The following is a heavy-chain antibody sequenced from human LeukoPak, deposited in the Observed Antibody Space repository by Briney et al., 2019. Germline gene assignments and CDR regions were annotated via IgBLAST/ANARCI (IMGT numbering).Heavy chain of an antibody. D-gene: IGHD5-12*01. CDR1: GFTFSSYS. CDR2: ISSSGSTI. J-gene: IGHJ5*02. Sequence: GGSLRLSCAASGFTFSSYSMNWVRQAPGKGLEWVSSISSSGSTIYYADSVRGRFTISRDNAKNSLYLQMNSLRAEDTALYYCARAGGYSGYDGNNWFDPWGQGTLVTVSS. CDR3: ARAGGYSGYDGNNWFDP. V-gene: IGHV3-48*01.